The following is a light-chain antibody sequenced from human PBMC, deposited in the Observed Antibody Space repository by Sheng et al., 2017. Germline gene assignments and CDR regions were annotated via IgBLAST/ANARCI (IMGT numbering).Light chain of an antibody. J-gene: IGKJ4*01. V-gene: IGKV3-11*01. CDR2: DTS. Sequence: IALTQSPATLSLSPGERATLSCRASQSVSIYLAWYQQKPGQAPRLLIYDTSTRATGTPARFSGSGSGTDFTLTISSLEPEDFAVYICQQRNTWPTFGGGTKVE. CDR3: QQRNTWPT. CDR1: QSVSIY.